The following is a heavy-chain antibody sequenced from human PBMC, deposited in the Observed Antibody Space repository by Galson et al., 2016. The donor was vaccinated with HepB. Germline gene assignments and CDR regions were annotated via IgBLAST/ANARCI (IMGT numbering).Heavy chain of an antibody. D-gene: IGHD2-15*01. CDR2: IKQDGSEK. V-gene: IGHV3-7*03. CDR1: RLTFKNHW. J-gene: IGHJ5*02. CDR3: AKRYCSGGSCYHVDH. Sequence: SLRLSCAASRLTFKNHWMSWVRQAPGKGLEWVANIKQDGSEKYYVDAVKGRFTISRDNSKNTLYLQMNSLRAEDTAVYYCAKRYCSGGSCYHVDHWGQGTLVTVSS.